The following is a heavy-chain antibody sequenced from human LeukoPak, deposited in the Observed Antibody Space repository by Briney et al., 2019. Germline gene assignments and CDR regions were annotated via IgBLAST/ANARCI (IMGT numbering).Heavy chain of an antibody. CDR3: AREGRAAAQYGMDV. V-gene: IGHV4-39*07. J-gene: IGHJ6*02. CDR1: GGSIRRSDNY. D-gene: IGHD6-13*01. CDR2: IYYSGST. Sequence: SETLSLSCSVSGGSIRRSDNYWGWIRQSPGKGLEWIGSIYYSGSTYYNPSLKSRVTISVDTSKNQFFLKLTSVTAADTAVYYCAREGRAAAQYGMDVWGQGTTVTVSS.